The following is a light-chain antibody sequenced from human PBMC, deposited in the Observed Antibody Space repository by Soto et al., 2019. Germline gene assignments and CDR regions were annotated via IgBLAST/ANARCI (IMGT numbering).Light chain of an antibody. CDR3: QQYKSYTSWT. J-gene: IGKJ1*01. CDR1: QSISKY. V-gene: IGKV1-5*01. CDR2: DAS. Sequence: DIQMTQSPSTLSVFVGDRVTITCRASQSISKYLGWYQQKPGKAPNLLIYDASILESGVPSRFSGSGSGTEFSLTISSLQADDFATYYCQQYKSYTSWTFGQGTKVDSK.